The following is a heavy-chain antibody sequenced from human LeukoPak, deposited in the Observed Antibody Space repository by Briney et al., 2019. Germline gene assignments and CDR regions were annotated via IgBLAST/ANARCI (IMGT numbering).Heavy chain of an antibody. CDR3: ANVAKGRYFFYYMDV. D-gene: IGHD2-15*01. Sequence: GASVKVSCQASGYTSNRFGVAWVRQAPGQGLEWIGWISSDNGNTKYVDRLQGRVTMTIDRSTTTAYMELRSLRADATAVYFCANVAKGRYFFYYMDVWGKGTTVTVSS. V-gene: IGHV1-18*01. CDR2: ISSDNGNT. J-gene: IGHJ6*03. CDR1: GYTSNRFG.